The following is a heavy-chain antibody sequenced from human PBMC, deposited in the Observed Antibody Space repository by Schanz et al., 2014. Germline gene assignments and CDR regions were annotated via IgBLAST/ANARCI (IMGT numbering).Heavy chain of an antibody. CDR1: GYTFTGYY. D-gene: IGHD3-3*01. CDR2: IDPNGGDT. CDR3: ARTASHDVWRGYIPHYAFDL. V-gene: IGHV1-2*02. J-gene: IGHJ3*01. Sequence: QVQLLQSGAEVKKPGASVKVSCKASGYTFTGYYMHWVRQAPGQGLEWVGWIDPNGGDTNHDQMLQGRVTMTSDTSITTVYMEVNSLTSDDTAVFYCARTASHDVWRGYIPHYAFDLWGQGTVVIVSS.